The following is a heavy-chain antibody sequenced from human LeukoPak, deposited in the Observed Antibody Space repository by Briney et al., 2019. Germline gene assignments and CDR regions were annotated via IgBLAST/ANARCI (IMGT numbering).Heavy chain of an antibody. D-gene: IGHD5-18*01. CDR2: IYYSGST. V-gene: IGHV4-59*01. CDR3: AREGYGYY. CDR1: GGPISSYY. J-gene: IGHJ4*02. Sequence: SETLSLTCTVSGGPISSYYWSWIRQPPGKGLEWIGYIYYSGSTNYNPSLKSRVTISVDTSKNQFSLKLSSVTAADTAVYYCAREGYGYYWGQGTLVTVSS.